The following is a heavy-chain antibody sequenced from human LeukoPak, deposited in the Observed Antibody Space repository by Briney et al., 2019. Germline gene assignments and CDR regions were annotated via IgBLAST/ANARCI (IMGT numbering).Heavy chain of an antibody. V-gene: IGHV4-39*07. Sequence: SETLSLTCTVSGGSISSSSYYWGWIRQPPGKGLEWIGSIYYSGSTYYNPSLKSRVTISVDTSKNQFSLKLSSVTAADTAVYYCARDPDYGDYWAAFDIWGQGTMVTVSS. J-gene: IGHJ3*02. D-gene: IGHD4-17*01. CDR3: ARDPDYGDYWAAFDI. CDR1: GGSISSSSYY. CDR2: IYYSGST.